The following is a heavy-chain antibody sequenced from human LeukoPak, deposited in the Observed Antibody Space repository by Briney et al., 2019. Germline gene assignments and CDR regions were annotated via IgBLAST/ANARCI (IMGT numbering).Heavy chain of an antibody. V-gene: IGHV3-53*01. CDR3: AKGLLRIQLWSFDY. CDR1: GFNVTTNY. CDR2: FSGDGYT. Sequence: GGSLRLSCAASGFNVTTNYMSWVRQVPGKGLDWVSVFSGDGYTGYADSVKGRFTVSRDSSKNTMYLQMNSLRAEDTALYYCAKGLLRIQLWSFDYWGQGTLVTVSP. J-gene: IGHJ4*02. D-gene: IGHD5-18*01.